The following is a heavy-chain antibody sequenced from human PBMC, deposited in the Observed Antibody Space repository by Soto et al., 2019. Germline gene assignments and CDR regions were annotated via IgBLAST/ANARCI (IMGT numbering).Heavy chain of an antibody. CDR1: GFTFGNYA. Sequence: PVGSLRLSCAASGFTFGNYAMTWVRQAPGKGLEWVGRIKSKTDGGTTDYAAPVKGRFTISRDDSKNTVYLQMDSLKTEDTAVYYCTTDDPINRSWGQGTLVTVSS. CDR2: IKSKTDGGTT. J-gene: IGHJ4*02. CDR3: TTDDPINRS. V-gene: IGHV3-15*01.